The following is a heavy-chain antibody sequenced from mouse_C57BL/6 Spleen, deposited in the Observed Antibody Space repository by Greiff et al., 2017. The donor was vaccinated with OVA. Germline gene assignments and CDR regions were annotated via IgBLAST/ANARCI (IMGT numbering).Heavy chain of an antibody. CDR1: GYTFTDYY. CDR2: IYPGSGNT. Sequence: VQLQQSGAELVRPGASVKLSCKASGYTFTDYYINWVKQRPGQGLEWIARIYPGSGNTYYNEKFKGKATLTAEKSSSTAYMQLSSLTSEDSAVYFCAVYDYGWFAYWGQGTLVTVSA. J-gene: IGHJ3*01. V-gene: IGHV1-76*01. D-gene: IGHD2-4*01. CDR3: AVYDYGWFAY.